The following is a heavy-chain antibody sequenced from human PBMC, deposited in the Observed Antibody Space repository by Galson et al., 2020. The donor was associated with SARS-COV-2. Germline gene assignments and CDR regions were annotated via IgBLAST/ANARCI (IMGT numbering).Heavy chain of an antibody. CDR2: MNPNSGNT. V-gene: IGHV1-8*01. D-gene: IGHD1-26*01. CDR3: ARYYEDFATCFDP. Sequence: ASVKVSCKASGYTFTNYEINWVRQAPGQGLEWMGWMNPNSGNTGYAQKFQGRVTMTRTTSISTAYMELNSLTSEDTAVYYCARYYEDFATCFDPWVQGTLVNVSS. CDR1: GYTFTNYE. J-gene: IGHJ5*02.